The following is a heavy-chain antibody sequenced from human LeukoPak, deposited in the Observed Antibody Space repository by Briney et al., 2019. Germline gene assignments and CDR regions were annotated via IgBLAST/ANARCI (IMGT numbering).Heavy chain of an antibody. J-gene: IGHJ4*02. CDR2: ISKDGSIT. V-gene: IGHV3-30*18. Sequence: GRSLRLSCAASGFTFSSYGMHWVRQAPGKGLEWVAVISKDGSITKYGDSVKGRFTISRDNSKNTLYVQMNSLRTDDAAVYYCAKSKSPYPMDYIFDFWGQGTLVTVSS. CDR3: AKSKSPYPMDYIFDF. D-gene: IGHD4-11*01. CDR1: GFTFSSYG.